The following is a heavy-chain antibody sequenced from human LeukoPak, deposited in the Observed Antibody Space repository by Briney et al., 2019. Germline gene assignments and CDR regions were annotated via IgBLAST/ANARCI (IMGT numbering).Heavy chain of an antibody. V-gene: IGHV3-7*01. CDR2: IKQDGSEK. Sequence: GGSLRLSCAASGFTFSSYWMSWVRQAPGKGLEWVANIKQDGSEKYYVDSVKGRFTISRDNAKNSLYLQMNSLRAEDTAVYYCARDVVEIASLWTNSDMDVWGKGTSVTVSS. D-gene: IGHD5-12*01. J-gene: IGHJ6*03. CDR1: GFTFSSYW. CDR3: ARDVVEIASLWTNSDMDV.